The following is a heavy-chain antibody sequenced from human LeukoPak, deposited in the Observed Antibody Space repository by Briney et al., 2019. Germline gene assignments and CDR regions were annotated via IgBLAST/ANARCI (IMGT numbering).Heavy chain of an antibody. CDR2: ISSSSSYI. Sequence: GGSLRLSCAPSGFTFSSYSMNWVRQAPGKGLEWVSSISSSSSYIYYADSVKGRFTISRDNAKNSLYLQMNSLRAEDTAVYYCARLGVAGFRRGGWFDPWGQGTLVTVSS. V-gene: IGHV3-21*01. D-gene: IGHD6-19*01. J-gene: IGHJ5*02. CDR1: GFTFSSYS. CDR3: ARLGVAGFRRGGWFDP.